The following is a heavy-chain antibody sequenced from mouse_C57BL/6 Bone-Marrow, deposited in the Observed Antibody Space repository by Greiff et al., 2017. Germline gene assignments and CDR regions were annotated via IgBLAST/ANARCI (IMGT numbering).Heavy chain of an antibody. D-gene: IGHD1-1*01. CDR1: GYTFTSSG. CDR2: IYPRSGNT. J-gene: IGHJ3*01. Sequence: VKLVESGAELARPGASVKLSCKASGYTFTSSGISWVKQRTGQGLEWIGEIYPRSGNTYYNEKFKGKATLTADKSSSTAYIELRSLTSEDSAVYFGARPYYCGSSYYAYWGQGTLVTVSA. V-gene: IGHV1-81*01. CDR3: ARPYYCGSSYYAY.